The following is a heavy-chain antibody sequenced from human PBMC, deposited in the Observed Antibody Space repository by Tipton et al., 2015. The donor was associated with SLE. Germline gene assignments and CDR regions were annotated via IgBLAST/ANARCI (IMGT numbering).Heavy chain of an antibody. CDR3: ARGSWSDRGNAFDI. J-gene: IGHJ3*02. Sequence: QLVQSGAEVKKPGASVKVSCKASGGTFSSYTISWVRQAPGQGLEWMGRIIPILGIANYAQKFQGRVTITADKSTSTAYMELSSLRSEDTAVYYCARGSWSDRGNAFDIWGQGTMVTVSS. CDR1: GGTFSSYT. CDR2: IIPILGIA. V-gene: IGHV1-69*09. D-gene: IGHD6-13*01.